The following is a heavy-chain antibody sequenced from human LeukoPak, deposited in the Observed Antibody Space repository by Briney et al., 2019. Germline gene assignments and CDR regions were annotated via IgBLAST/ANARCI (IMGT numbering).Heavy chain of an antibody. D-gene: IGHD3-16*01. V-gene: IGHV3-49*03. J-gene: IGHJ5*02. Sequence: PGGSLRLSCTTSGFTFGTHTMHWFRQAPGKGLQWIGFIRSSGTTQCAASVKGRFTISRDDSKSIAYLQMNSLKTEDTAVYYCTRDRFYVWFDPWGQGTLVTVSS. CDR1: GFTFGTHT. CDR3: TRDRFYVWFDP. CDR2: IRSSGTT.